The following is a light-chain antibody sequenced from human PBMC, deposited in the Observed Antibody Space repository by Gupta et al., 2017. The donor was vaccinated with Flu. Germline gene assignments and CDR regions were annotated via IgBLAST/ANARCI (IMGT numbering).Light chain of an antibody. Sequence: TPEQPASKSCTFGESLLPIDGKYYLYWYMQKPGQPPPLLMHDVSNRGSRVADRVRGGGSGTDFTLEISRVEIEDVGVYYCMQAIEVTFTFGGGTKVELK. CDR1: ESLLPIDGKYY. CDR3: MQAIEVTFT. J-gene: IGKJ4*01. V-gene: IGKV2D-29*01. CDR2: DVS.